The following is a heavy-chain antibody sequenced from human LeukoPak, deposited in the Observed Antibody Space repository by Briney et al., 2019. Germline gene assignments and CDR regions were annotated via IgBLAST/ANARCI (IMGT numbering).Heavy chain of an antibody. D-gene: IGHD3-10*01. CDR1: GGSFSGYY. V-gene: IGHV4-34*01. CDR2: INHSGST. Sequence: PSETLSLTCAVYGGSFSGYYWSWIRQPPGKGLEWIGEINHSGSTNYNPSLKSRVTISVDTSKNQFSLKLSSVTAADTAVYYCARRPRGVIIKSWFDPWGQGTLVTVSS. CDR3: ARRPRGVIIKSWFDP. J-gene: IGHJ5*02.